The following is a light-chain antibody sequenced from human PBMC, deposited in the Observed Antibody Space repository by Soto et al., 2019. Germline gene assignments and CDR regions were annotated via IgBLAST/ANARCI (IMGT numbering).Light chain of an antibody. CDR1: QSISSF. V-gene: IGKV3-11*01. Sequence: EIVLTQSPATLSLSPGERATLSCRASQSISSFLAWYQQKPGQAPRLLIYEAFNRATGIPARFSGSGSGTDFTPTISSLEPEDFAVYYCQQRSNWPPPVTFGQGTKVEIK. CDR3: QQRSNWPPPVT. J-gene: IGKJ1*01. CDR2: EAF.